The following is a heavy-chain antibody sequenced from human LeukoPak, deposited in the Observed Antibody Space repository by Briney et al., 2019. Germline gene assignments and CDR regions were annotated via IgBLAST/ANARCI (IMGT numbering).Heavy chain of an antibody. V-gene: IGHV1-2*02. CDR2: INPNSGGT. D-gene: IGHD3/OR15-3a*01. Sequence: ASVKVSCKASGYNFTDFYIHWVRQAPGQGLEWMGWINPNSGGTNYAQKFQGRVTMTRDTSISTAYMELSRLRSDDTAVYYCARTLSDSGLSYWGQGTLVTVSS. CDR1: GYNFTDFY. J-gene: IGHJ4*02. CDR3: ARTLSDSGLSY.